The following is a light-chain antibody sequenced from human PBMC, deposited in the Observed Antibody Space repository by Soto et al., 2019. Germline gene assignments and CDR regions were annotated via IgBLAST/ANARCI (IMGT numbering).Light chain of an antibody. CDR2: AAS. Sequence: DFQLTQSPSFLSASVGDRVTITCRTSQDISSYLAWYQQKPGKAPQLLISAASTLQSGVPSRFSGSGSGTEFSLTISSLQPEDFATYYCQQLKRYPLSFGGGTKLE. CDR3: QQLKRYPLS. V-gene: IGKV1-9*01. J-gene: IGKJ4*01. CDR1: QDISSY.